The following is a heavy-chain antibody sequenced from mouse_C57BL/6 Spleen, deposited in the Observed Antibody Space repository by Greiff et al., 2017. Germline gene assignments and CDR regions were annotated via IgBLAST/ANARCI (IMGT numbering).Heavy chain of an antibody. CDR1: GYTFTSYW. Sequence: QVQLKQPGAELVKPGASVKLSCKASGYTFTSYWMHWVKQRSGQGLEWIGMIHPNSGSTNYNEKFKSKATLTVDKSSSTAYMQLSSLTSEDSAVYYCARRDSSGFYYAMDYWGQGTSVTVSS. J-gene: IGHJ4*01. CDR2: IHPNSGST. V-gene: IGHV1-64*01. CDR3: ARRDSSGFYYAMDY. D-gene: IGHD3-2*02.